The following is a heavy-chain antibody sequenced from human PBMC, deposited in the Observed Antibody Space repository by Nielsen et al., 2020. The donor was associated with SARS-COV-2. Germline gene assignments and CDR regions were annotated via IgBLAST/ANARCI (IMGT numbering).Heavy chain of an antibody. CDR3: AREFALRDTAYFDY. J-gene: IGHJ4*02. CDR1: GFTFSSYG. D-gene: IGHD5-18*01. V-gene: IGHV3-NL1*01. CDR2: IYSDGST. Sequence: GGSLRLSCAASGFTFSSYGMNWVRQAPGKGLQWVSLIYSDGSTKYADSVKGRFTISRDNSRNTVYLQMNSLRPEDTAVYYCAREFALRDTAYFDYWGQVALVTVSS.